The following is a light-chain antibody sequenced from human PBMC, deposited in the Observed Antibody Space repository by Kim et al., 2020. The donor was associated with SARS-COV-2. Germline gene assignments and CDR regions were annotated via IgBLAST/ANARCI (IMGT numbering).Light chain of an antibody. J-gene: IGKJ2*01. CDR2: DTS. CDR3: QQRDDWPPVYT. CDR1: QSVTTY. V-gene: IGKV3-11*01. Sequence: EIVLTQSPATLSLSPGERATLSCRASQSVTTYLAWYQQKPGQAPRLLIYDTSTRASGIPARFSGSGSGTDFTLTISSLEPEDVAVYYCQQRDDWPPVYTFGQGTKLEI.